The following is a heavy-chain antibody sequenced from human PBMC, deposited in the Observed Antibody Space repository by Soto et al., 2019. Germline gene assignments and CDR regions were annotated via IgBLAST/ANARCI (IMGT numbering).Heavy chain of an antibody. D-gene: IGHD2-15*01. CDR1: GFTVSSTY. J-gene: IGHJ4*02. CDR2: IYSGGST. CDR3: ARDLGNIVVVVAAKGAPFDY. V-gene: IGHV3-66*01. Sequence: GGSLRLSCAASGFTVSSTYMSWVRQAPGKGLEWVSVIYSGGSTYYADSVKGRFTISRDNSKNTLYLQMNSLRAEDTAVYYCARDLGNIVVVVAAKGAPFDYWGQGTLVTVSS.